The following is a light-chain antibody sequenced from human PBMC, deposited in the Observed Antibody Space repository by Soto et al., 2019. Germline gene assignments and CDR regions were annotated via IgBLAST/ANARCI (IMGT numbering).Light chain of an antibody. Sequence: QSALTQPASVSGSPGQSITISCTGTSSDAGGYNYVSWYQQHPGKAPKLMIYDVSNRPSGVSNRFSGSKSGNTASLNISGLQAEDGADYYCSSYTSSSTVVFGGGTKVTVL. J-gene: IGLJ2*01. CDR3: SSYTSSSTVV. CDR1: SSDAGGYNY. V-gene: IGLV2-14*01. CDR2: DVS.